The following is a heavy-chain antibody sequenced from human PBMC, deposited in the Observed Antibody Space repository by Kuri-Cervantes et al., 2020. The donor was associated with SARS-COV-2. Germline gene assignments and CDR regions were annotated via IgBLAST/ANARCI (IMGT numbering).Heavy chain of an antibody. CDR1: GGSIRSYY. J-gene: IGHJ6*03. D-gene: IGHD7-27*01. CDR2: IYYSGST. Sequence: GSLRLSCTVSGGSIRSYYWSWIRQRPGKGLEWIGYIYYSGSTNYNPSLKSRVTISVDTSKNQFSLKLSSVTAADTAVYYCARGDSLLDWGSDYYYYMDAWGKGTTVTVSS. V-gene: IGHV4-59*01. CDR3: ARGDSLLDWGSDYYYYMDA.